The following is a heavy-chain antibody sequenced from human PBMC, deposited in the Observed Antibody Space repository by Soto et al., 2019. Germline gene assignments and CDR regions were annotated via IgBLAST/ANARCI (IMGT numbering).Heavy chain of an antibody. V-gene: IGHV1-69*08. D-gene: IGHD2-2*01. CDR1: GGTFSSYT. Sequence: QVQLVQSGAEVKKPGSSVKVSCKASGGTFSSYTISWVRQAPGQGLEWMGRIIPILGIANYAQKFQGRVTITEDKSTSTAYRELSSLRSEDTAVYYCARDCSSTSCYAYPWGQGTLVTVSS. CDR2: IIPILGIA. CDR3: ARDCSSTSCYAYP. J-gene: IGHJ5*02.